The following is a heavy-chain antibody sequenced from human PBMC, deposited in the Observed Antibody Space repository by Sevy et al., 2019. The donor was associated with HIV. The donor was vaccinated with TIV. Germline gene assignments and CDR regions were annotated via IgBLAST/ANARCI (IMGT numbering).Heavy chain of an antibody. V-gene: IGHV3-30-3*01. CDR2: ISYDGSNK. CDR1: GFTFSSYA. J-gene: IGHJ5*02. D-gene: IGHD2-15*01. Sequence: GESLKISCAASGFTFSSYAMHWVRQAPGKGLEWVAVISYDGSNKYYADSVKGRFTISRDNSKNTRYLQMNSLRAEDTAVYYCASSGAMVGGGYDWFDPWGQGTLVTVSS. CDR3: ASSGAMVGGGYDWFDP.